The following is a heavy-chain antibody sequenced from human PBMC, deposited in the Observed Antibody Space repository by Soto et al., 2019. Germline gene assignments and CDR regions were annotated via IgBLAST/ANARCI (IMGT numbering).Heavy chain of an antibody. CDR2: IYSGGST. CDR3: ARDDFDGYCMDV. V-gene: IGHV3-53*02. D-gene: IGHD2-21*01. CDR1: GFTVSSNY. J-gene: IGHJ6*02. Sequence: EVQLVETGGGLIQPGGSLRLSCAASGFTVSSNYMSWVRQAPGKGLEWVSVIYSGGSTYYADSVKGRFTISRDNSKNTLYLQMNTLRAEDTDVYYCARDDFDGYCMDVWGQGTTVTVSS.